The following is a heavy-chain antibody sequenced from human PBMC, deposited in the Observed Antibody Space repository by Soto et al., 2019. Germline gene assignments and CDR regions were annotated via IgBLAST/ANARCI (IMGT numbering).Heavy chain of an antibody. Sequence: EVQVLESGGGLVQPGGSLRLSCAASGFPFSTYAMTWLGQTPGKGLEWVSAISGSGASTYHPVSVKGRFTISRDSSKNTVYLQLNSLRADDSAVYYCASGVGWGRWYLDFWGRGTLVTVSS. J-gene: IGHJ2*01. CDR1: GFPFSTYA. CDR3: ASGVGWGRWYLDF. D-gene: IGHD7-27*01. CDR2: ISGSGAST. V-gene: IGHV3-23*01.